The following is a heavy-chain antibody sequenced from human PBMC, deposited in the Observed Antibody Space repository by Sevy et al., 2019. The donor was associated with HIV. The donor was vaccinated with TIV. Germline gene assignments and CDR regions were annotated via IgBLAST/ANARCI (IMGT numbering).Heavy chain of an antibody. Sequence: GGCLRLSCVASGFTFNKYSMSWVRQAPGKGVERVSTLSFGCGQINYADSVKGRFTISRDDSKNTLYLQMNSLRAEDTAVYYCAREGCTRPHDFWGQGTLVTVSS. CDR2: LSFGCGQI. V-gene: IGHV3-23*01. CDR1: GFTFNKYS. J-gene: IGHJ4*02. CDR3: AREGCTRPHDF. D-gene: IGHD2-8*01.